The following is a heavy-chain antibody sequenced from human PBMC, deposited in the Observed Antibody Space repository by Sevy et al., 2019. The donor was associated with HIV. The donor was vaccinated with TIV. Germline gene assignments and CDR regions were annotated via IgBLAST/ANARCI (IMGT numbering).Heavy chain of an antibody. V-gene: IGHV3-74*01. Sequence: GGSLRLSCAASGFTFSSYWMHWVRQAPGKGLVWVSRINSDGSSTSYADSVKGRFTISRDNAKNTLYLQMNSLRAEDTAVYYCARYSSRTEGGYYYYGMDVWGQWTTVTVSS. CDR1: GFTFSSYW. D-gene: IGHD1-26*01. CDR3: ARYSSRTEGGYYYYGMDV. J-gene: IGHJ6*02. CDR2: INSDGSST.